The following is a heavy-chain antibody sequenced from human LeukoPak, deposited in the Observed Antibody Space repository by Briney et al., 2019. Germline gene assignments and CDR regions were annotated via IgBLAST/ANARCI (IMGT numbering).Heavy chain of an antibody. Sequence: GGSLRLSCAVSGFTVSSNYMSWVRQAPGKGLEWVSVIYSGGSTYYADSVKGRFTISRDNSKNTLYLQMNSLRAEDTAVYYCARAPGSSWPPSLDYWGQGTLVTVSS. J-gene: IGHJ4*02. CDR3: ARAPGSSWPPSLDY. CDR2: IYSGGST. CDR1: GFTVSSNY. D-gene: IGHD6-13*01. V-gene: IGHV3-53*01.